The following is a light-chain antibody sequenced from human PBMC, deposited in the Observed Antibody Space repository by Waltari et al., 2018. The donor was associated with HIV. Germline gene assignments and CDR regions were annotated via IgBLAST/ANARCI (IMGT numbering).Light chain of an antibody. J-gene: IGLJ3*02. CDR1: SSDVGGYNY. CDR3: CSYAGSSIPVV. Sequence: HSALTQPASVSGSPGQSITISCTGTSSDVGGYNYVSSYQQHPGKAPKLMIYDVTKRPSGVSNRFSGSKSGNTASLTISGLQAEDEADYYCCSYAGSSIPVVFGGGTKLTVL. CDR2: DVT. V-gene: IGLV2-23*02.